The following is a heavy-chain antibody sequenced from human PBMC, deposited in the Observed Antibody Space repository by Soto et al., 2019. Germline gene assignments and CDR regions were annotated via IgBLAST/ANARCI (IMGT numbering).Heavy chain of an antibody. V-gene: IGHV4-34*01. CDR1: GGSFSGYY. CDR3: ARGQRWGRGHY. Sequence: SETLSLTCAVYGGSFSGYYWSWIRQPPGKGLEWIGEINHSGSTNYNPSLKSRVTISVDTSKNQFSLKLSSVTAADTAVYYCARGQRWGRGHYWGQGTLVTVSS. J-gene: IGHJ4*02. CDR2: INHSGST. D-gene: IGHD2-2*01.